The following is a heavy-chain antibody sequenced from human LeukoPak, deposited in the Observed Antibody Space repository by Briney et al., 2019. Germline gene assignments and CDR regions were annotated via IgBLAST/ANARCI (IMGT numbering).Heavy chain of an antibody. CDR3: TSHAAFDP. Sequence: GGSLRLSCEASGVTFNNAWMNWVRQAPGKGLEWVGRIKSKNVGGTTDYAAPVKGRFTISRDDSKNTVYLQMNSLKIEDTAVYYCTSHAAFDPWGQGTLVTVSS. J-gene: IGHJ5*02. CDR2: IKSKNVGGTT. CDR1: GVTFNNAW. V-gene: IGHV3-15*01.